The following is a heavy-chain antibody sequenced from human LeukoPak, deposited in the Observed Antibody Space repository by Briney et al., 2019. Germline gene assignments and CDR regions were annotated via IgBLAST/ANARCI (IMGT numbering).Heavy chain of an antibody. CDR3: VRGEAHDS. CDR2: INNDGSST. D-gene: IGHD1-26*01. J-gene: IGHJ4*02. CDR1: GFTFTSYW. Sequence: GGSLRLSCTASGFTFTSYWMQWVRQAPGEGLVWVSCINNDGSSTNYADSVKGRFTISRDNSKNTVYLQMDSLRTEDTAVYYCVRGEAHDSWGQETLITVSS. V-gene: IGHV3-74*01.